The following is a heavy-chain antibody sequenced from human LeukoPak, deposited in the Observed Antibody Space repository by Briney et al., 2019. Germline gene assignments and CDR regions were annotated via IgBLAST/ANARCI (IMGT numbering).Heavy chain of an antibody. CDR2: IYSGGTT. Sequence: GGSLRLSCAASGFTFSSNYMSWVRQAPGKGLEWVSVIYSGGTTYYADSVKGRFTISRDNSNNTLYLQMHSLRAEDTAVYYCAKASGSGSGSDYFGYWGQGTLVTVSS. CDR1: GFTFSSNY. J-gene: IGHJ4*02. D-gene: IGHD3-10*01. V-gene: IGHV3-53*01. CDR3: AKASGSGSGSDYFGY.